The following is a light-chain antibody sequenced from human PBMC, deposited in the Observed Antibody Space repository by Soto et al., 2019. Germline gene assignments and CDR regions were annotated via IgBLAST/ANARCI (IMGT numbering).Light chain of an antibody. J-gene: IGKJ1*01. Sequence: IEMTHSPATLSVSPGERATLSCRASQSVGSNLVWYQQKPGQAPRLLIYGASTRVTGIPARFSGSGSGTDFALNISRLQSEDFAVYYCQQYHNWWTVGQGTKVDIK. CDR3: QQYHNWWT. V-gene: IGKV3-15*01. CDR2: GAS. CDR1: QSVGSN.